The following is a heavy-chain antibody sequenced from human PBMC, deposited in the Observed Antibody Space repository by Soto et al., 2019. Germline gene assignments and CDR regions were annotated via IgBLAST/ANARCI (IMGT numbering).Heavy chain of an antibody. CDR1: GFTFSSYG. Sequence: PGGSLRLSCAASGFTFSSYGMHWVRQAPGKGPEWVAVISYDGSHKYYADSVKGRFTISRDNSKNTLYLQMNSLRADDTAVYFCAKSLAAVGTIYYYGMDVWGQGTTVTVSS. V-gene: IGHV3-30*18. J-gene: IGHJ6*01. D-gene: IGHD6-13*01. CDR3: AKSLAAVGTIYYYGMDV. CDR2: ISYDGSHK.